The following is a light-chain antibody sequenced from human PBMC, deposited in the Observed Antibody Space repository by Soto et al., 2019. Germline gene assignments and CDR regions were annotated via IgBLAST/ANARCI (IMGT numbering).Light chain of an antibody. J-gene: IGKJ2*01. CDR1: QSVDSN. CDR3: QQYNYGYT. CDR2: GAS. Sequence: EIVMTQSPATLSVSPGERATLSCRASQSVDSNLAWYQQKPGQAPRLLIFGASTRATGIPARFSGSGSGTDFTLTISSLQSEDSAVYYCQQYNYGYTFGQGTKVDIK. V-gene: IGKV3D-15*01.